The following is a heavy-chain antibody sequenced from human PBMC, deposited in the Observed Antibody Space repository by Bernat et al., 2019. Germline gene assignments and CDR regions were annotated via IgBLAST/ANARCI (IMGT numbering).Heavy chain of an antibody. J-gene: IGHJ6*02. CDR1: GFTFSIFA. CDR2: ISGSGDST. D-gene: IGHD2-15*01. CDR3: AKGIYPKGYCSGGNGYYYLYGMDV. Sequence: EVQLLESGGGVVQPGGSLRLSCGASGFTFSIFAMSWVRQAAGRGLEWVSGISGSGDSTYSADSVKGRFTITRDNSKNTLYLHRNSLRAEDTTVYYCAKGIYPKGYCSGGNGYYYLYGMDVWGQGTTVTVSS. V-gene: IGHV3-23*01.